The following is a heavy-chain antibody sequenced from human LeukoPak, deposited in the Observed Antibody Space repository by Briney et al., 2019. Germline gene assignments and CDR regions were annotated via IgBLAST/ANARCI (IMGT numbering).Heavy chain of an antibody. CDR1: GGTFSSYA. Sequence: GASVKVSCKASGGTFSSYAISWVRQAPGQGLEWMGGIIPIFGTANYAQKFQGRVTITADESTSTAYMELSSLRSEDTAVYYCARGEHDYGENDAFDIWGQGTMVTVSS. CDR2: IIPIFGTA. J-gene: IGHJ3*02. V-gene: IGHV1-69*13. D-gene: IGHD4-17*01. CDR3: ARGEHDYGENDAFDI.